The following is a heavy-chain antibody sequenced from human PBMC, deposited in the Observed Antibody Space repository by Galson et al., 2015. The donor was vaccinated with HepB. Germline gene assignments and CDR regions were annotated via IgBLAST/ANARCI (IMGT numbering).Heavy chain of an antibody. CDR3: EGSELGAFDI. CDR1: GFTFSSYG. J-gene: IGHJ3*02. Sequence: SLRLSCAASGFTFSSYGMHWVRQAPGKGLEWVAVISYDGSNKYYADSVKGRFTISRDNSKNTLYLQMNSLRAEDTAVYYCEGSELGAFDIWGQGTMVTVSS. V-gene: IGHV3-30*03. CDR2: ISYDGSNK. D-gene: IGHD1-26*01.